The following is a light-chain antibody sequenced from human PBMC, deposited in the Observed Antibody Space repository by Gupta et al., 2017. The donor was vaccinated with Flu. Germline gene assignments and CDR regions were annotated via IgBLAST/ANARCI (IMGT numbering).Light chain of an antibody. V-gene: IGKV3-20*01. J-gene: IGKJ1*01. Sequence: IALTQSPGTLSLSPGESATLSCRASHSGSSSYLAWYQQKPGQAPRLLIYGASSRATGIPDRFSGSGSGTDFTLTISRLEPEDFAVYYCQQYGSSPSTFGQGTKVEIK. CDR1: HSGSSSY. CDR2: GAS. CDR3: QQYGSSPST.